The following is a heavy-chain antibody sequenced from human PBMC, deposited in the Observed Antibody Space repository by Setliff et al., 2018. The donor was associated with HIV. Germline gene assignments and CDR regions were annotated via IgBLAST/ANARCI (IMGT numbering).Heavy chain of an antibody. CDR3: ATDRDATMVPGADY. V-gene: IGHV1-46*01. J-gene: IGHJ4*02. Sequence: ASVKVSCKASGYTVTDYYMHWVRRAPGHGLEWMGIINPSFGSTSYAQKFQGRVTMTGDTSTSTVFMELSSLNSEDTAVYYCATDRDATMVPGADYWGQGTQVTVSS. CDR1: GYTVTDYY. D-gene: IGHD3-10*01. CDR2: INPSFGST.